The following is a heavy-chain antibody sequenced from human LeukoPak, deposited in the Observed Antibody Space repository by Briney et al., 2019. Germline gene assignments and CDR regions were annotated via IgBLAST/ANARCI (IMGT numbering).Heavy chain of an antibody. CDR1: GGSISSYY. CDR2: IYYSRSP. D-gene: IGHD4-23*01. J-gene: IGHJ6*02. V-gene: IGHV4-59*01. Sequence: SETLSLTCSVSGGSISSYYWSWIRQPPGRGLEWIGYIYYSRSPNYNPSLKSRVTISVDSSRNQLSLRLTSVTAADTAVYYCARELGATVVNYGMDVWGQGTTVTVPS. CDR3: ARELGATVVNYGMDV.